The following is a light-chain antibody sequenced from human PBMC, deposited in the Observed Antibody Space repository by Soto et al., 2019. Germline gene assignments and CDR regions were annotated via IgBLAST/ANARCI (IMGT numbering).Light chain of an antibody. CDR1: QSGSSS. V-gene: IGKV3-11*01. J-gene: IGKJ4*01. CDR2: GAS. Sequence: EIVLTQSPATLSLSPGERATLSCRASQSGSSSLAWYQQKPGQAPRLLIYGASNRATGIPARFSGSRSGTAFTLTISSLEPEDMAVYYCQQRSNWPRELTFGGGTKVEIK. CDR3: QQRSNWPRELT.